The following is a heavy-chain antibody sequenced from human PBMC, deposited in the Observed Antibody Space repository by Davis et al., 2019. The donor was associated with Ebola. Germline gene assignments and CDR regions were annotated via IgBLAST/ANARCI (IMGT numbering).Heavy chain of an antibody. D-gene: IGHD1-1*01. CDR3: ARVDTTKTYYYGMDV. V-gene: IGHV3-23*01. CDR2: IAGSGGST. CDR1: GFTFSSYW. Sequence: GESLKISCAASGFTFSSYWMHWVRQAPGKGLEWVSAIAGSGGSTYHADSVKGRFTISRDNSKNTLYLQMNSLRAEDTAVYYCARVDTTKTYYYGMDVWGQGTTVTVSS. J-gene: IGHJ6*02.